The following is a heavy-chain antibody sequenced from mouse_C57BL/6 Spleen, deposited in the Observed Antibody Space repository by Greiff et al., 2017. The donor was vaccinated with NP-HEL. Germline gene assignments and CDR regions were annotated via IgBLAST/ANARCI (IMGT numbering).Heavy chain of an antibody. CDR3: ARHEEGYYYGSNTLFDY. CDR1: GYTFTEYT. V-gene: IGHV1-62-2*01. J-gene: IGHJ2*01. D-gene: IGHD1-1*01. CDR2: FYPGSGSI. Sequence: QVQLQQSGAELVKPGASVKLSCKASGYTFTEYTIHWVKQRSGQGLEWIGWFYPGSGSIKYNEKFKDKATLTADKSSSTVYMELSRLTSEDSAVYFCARHEEGYYYGSNTLFDYWGQGTTLTVSS.